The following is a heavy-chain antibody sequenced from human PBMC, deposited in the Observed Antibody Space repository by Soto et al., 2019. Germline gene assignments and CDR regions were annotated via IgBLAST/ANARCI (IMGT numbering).Heavy chain of an antibody. CDR3: ARSPSRYIVLMVYADYGMDV. D-gene: IGHD2-8*01. CDR2: INPNSGGT. CDR1: GYTFTGYY. V-gene: IGHV1-2*04. J-gene: IGHJ6*02. Sequence: ASVKVSCKASGYTFTGYYMHWVRQAPGQGLEWMGWINPNSGGTNYAQKFQGWVTMTRDTSISTAYMELSRLRSDDTAVYYCARSPSRYIVLMVYADYGMDVWGQGTKVTVSS.